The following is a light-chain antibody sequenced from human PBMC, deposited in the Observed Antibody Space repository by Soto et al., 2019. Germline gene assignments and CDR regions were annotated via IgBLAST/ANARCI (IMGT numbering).Light chain of an antibody. CDR1: QSVSSSY. CDR2: GAS. Sequence: EMVLTQSPGTLSLSPGERATLSCRASQSVSSSYLAWYQQKPGQAPRLLIYGASSSATGIPDRFSGSGSGTDFTLTISRLEPEDFAVYYCQQYGSSPPYTFGQGTKLEIK. CDR3: QQYGSSPPYT. J-gene: IGKJ2*01. V-gene: IGKV3-20*01.